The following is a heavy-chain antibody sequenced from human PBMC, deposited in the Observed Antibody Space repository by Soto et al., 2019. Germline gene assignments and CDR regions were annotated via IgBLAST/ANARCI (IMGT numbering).Heavy chain of an antibody. CDR3: SRQGTGRFPYYYSGLDV. CDR2: IKTKTEGGTT. Sequence: EEQLVESGGGLVQPGGSLRLSCAASGVTFNNAWINWVRQAPGKGLEWVGRIKTKTEGGTTDYGAPVKGRFTISRDDSLNTLYLQMIRVKNEASAVYYCSRQGTGRFPYYYSGLDVWGQGTMVTVSS. D-gene: IGHD1-1*01. CDR1: GVTFNNAW. V-gene: IGHV3-15*07. J-gene: IGHJ6*02.